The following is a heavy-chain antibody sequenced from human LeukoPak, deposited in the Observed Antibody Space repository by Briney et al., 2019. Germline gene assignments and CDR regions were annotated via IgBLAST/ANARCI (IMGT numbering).Heavy chain of an antibody. J-gene: IGHJ3*02. Sequence: TASETLSLTCTVSGGSISSSSYYWGWIRQPPGKGLEWIGSIYYSGSTYYNPSLKRRVTISVDTSKNQFSLKLSSVTAADTAVYYCARASTYYYDSSGPPDAFDIWGQGTMVTVSS. CDR1: GGSISSSSYY. D-gene: IGHD3-22*01. V-gene: IGHV4-39*07. CDR3: ARASTYYYDSSGPPDAFDI. CDR2: IYYSGST.